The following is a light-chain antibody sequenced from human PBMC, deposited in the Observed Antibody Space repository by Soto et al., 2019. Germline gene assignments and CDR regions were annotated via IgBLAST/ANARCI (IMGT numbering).Light chain of an antibody. V-gene: IGLV2-23*01. Sequence: QSALTQPASVSGSPGQSITISCTRTSTDVGSYNLVSWYQQHPGKAPKLMIYEGSKRPSGVSNRFSGSKSGNTASLTISGLQAEDEADYYCCSYAGSSTYVFGTGTKLTV. J-gene: IGLJ1*01. CDR2: EGS. CDR3: CSYAGSSTYV. CDR1: STDVGSYNL.